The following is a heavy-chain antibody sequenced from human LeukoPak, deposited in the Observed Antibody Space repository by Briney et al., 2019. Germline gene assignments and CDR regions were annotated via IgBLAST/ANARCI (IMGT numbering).Heavy chain of an antibody. V-gene: IGHV3-30*02. CDR3: AKAIHSSSSGVVDY. Sequence: PAGSLRLSCAASGFTFSNYAMHWVRQAPGKGLEWVTFIRYDGSNKYYAESVKGRFTISRDNSKNTLYLQMSSLRAEDTAVYYCAKAIHSSSSGVVDYWGQGTLVTVA. J-gene: IGHJ4*02. CDR1: GFTFSNYA. CDR2: IRYDGSNK. D-gene: IGHD6-6*01.